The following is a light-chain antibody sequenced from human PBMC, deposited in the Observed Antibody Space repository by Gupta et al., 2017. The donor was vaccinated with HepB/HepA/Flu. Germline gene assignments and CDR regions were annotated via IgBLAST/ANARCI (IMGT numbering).Light chain of an antibody. CDR1: SSDVGDYNF. J-gene: IGLJ1*01. CDR3: TEYSATNTLV. Sequence: QSALTQPAAVSVSPGQSITISRTGISSDVGDYNFVSWYQQHPGNAPILIIFDVSHRPSGVSNRVTGSKTTNTVSLTISRLQAEDESYYYCTEYSATNTLVFGAGTRLTVL. CDR2: DVS. V-gene: IGLV2-14*01.